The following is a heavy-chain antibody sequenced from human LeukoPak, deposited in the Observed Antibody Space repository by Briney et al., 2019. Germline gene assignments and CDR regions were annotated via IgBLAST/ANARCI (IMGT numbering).Heavy chain of an antibody. V-gene: IGHV1-2*02. CDR1: GYTFTGYY. J-gene: IGHJ6*03. CDR2: INPNSGGT. D-gene: IGHD6-13*01. Sequence: ASVKVSCKASGYTFTGYYMHWVRQAPGQGLEWMGWINPNSGGTNYAQKFQGRVTMTRDTSISTAYMELSRLRSDDTAVYYCARGRSGIAAAGAYYYYYMDVWGKGTTVTVSS. CDR3: ARGRSGIAAAGAYYYYYMDV.